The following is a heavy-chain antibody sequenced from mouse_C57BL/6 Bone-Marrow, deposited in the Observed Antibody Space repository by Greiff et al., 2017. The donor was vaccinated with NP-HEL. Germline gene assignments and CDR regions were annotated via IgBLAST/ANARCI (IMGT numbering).Heavy chain of an antibody. D-gene: IGHD2-3*01. CDR1: GYTFTSYW. Sequence: VQLQQPGAELVKPGASVKMSCKASGYTFTSYWITWVKQRPGQGLEWIGDIYPGSGSTNYNEKFKSKATLTVDKSSSTAYMELRSLTSEDSAVYYCARDGYYSSWYFDVWGTGTTVTVSS. CDR2: IYPGSGST. V-gene: IGHV1-55*01. CDR3: ARDGYYSSWYFDV. J-gene: IGHJ1*03.